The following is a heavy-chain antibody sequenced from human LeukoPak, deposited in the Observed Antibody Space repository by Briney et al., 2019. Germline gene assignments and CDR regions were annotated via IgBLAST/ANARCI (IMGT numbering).Heavy chain of an antibody. CDR2: ISTSSSYI. J-gene: IGHJ4*02. Sequence: GRSLRLSSTASGFTFNGYSMNSVRQAPGKGLEWVSSISTSSSYIYYADSVKGRFTISRNNPKNSLHLQMNSLRAEDTAVYFCASNRGDPSYFEYWGQGALVSVCS. D-gene: IGHD4-17*01. CDR3: ASNRGDPSYFEY. V-gene: IGHV3-21*01. CDR1: GFTFNGYS.